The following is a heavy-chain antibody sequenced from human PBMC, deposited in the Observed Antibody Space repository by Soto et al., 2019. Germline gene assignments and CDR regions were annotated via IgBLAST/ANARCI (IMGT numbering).Heavy chain of an antibody. Sequence: QVQLVESGGGVVQPGRSLRLSCAASGFTFSSYGMHWVRQAPGKGLEWVAGISYDGSNKYYADSVKGRFTISRDNSKNTLYLQMNSLRAEDTAVYYCAKDAIMITFGGVIDQIHWGQGTLVTVSS. CDR1: GFTFSSYG. CDR3: AKDAIMITFGGVIDQIH. CDR2: ISYDGSNK. D-gene: IGHD3-16*02. J-gene: IGHJ4*02. V-gene: IGHV3-30*18.